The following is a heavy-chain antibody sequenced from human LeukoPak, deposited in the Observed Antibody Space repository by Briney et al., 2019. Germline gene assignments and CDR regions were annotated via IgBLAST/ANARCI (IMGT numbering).Heavy chain of an antibody. CDR2: ISYSGST. Sequence: SETLSLTCTVSGASISSSSSYWGWIRQPRGKGLEWIGSISYSGSTYYNPSLKSRFTISVDTSKNQFPLKLSSVTAADTAVYYCARTTDASITAHWGQGTLVTVSA. CDR1: GASISSSSSY. J-gene: IGHJ4*02. V-gene: IGHV4-39*01. CDR3: ARTTDASITAH. D-gene: IGHD6-6*01.